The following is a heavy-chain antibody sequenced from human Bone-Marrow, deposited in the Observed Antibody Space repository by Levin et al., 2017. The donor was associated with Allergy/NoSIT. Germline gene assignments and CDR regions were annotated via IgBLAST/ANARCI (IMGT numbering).Heavy chain of an antibody. V-gene: IGHV3-13*01. CDR1: GFTFRSYD. CDR3: ARAGYRVSCGRDCYSDAFDI. CDR2: INTAGDT. D-gene: IGHD2-21*01. J-gene: IGHJ3*02. Sequence: PGGSLRLSCAASGFTFRSYDMHWVRQTTGERLEWVSGINTAGDTFYLDSVKGRFTISRENAKNSLYLEMKSLRAGDTAVYYCARAGYRVSCGRDCYSDAFDIWGHGTMVTVSS.